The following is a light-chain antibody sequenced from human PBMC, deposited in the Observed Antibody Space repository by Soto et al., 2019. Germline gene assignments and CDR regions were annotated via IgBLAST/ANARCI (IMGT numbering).Light chain of an antibody. J-gene: IGKJ5*01. CDR1: QSISGY. CDR2: TAF. Sequence: DIQMTQSPSSLSASVGDRVTITCRASQSISGYVNWYQQKPGRAPNLLIYTAFSLQSGVPSRFSGSASGTDFTLTISSLQPEDFATYFCQQSYSTPITFGQGTRLEIK. V-gene: IGKV1-39*01. CDR3: QQSYSTPIT.